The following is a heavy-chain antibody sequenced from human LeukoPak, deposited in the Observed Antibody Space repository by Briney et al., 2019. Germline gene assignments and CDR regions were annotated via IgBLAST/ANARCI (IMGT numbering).Heavy chain of an antibody. D-gene: IGHD6-13*01. CDR1: GGSFSGYY. Sequence: KTSETLSLTCAVYGGSFSGYYWSWIRQPPGKGLEWIGEINHSGSTNYNPSLKSRVTISVDTSKNQFSLKLSSATAADTAVYYCARGLYSSSWYFSHFDYWGQGTLVTVSS. J-gene: IGHJ4*02. V-gene: IGHV4-34*01. CDR3: ARGLYSSSWYFSHFDY. CDR2: INHSGST.